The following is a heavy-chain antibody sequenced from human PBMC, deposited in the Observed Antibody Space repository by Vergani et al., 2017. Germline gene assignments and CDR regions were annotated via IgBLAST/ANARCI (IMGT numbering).Heavy chain of an antibody. D-gene: IGHD2-2*01. CDR2: INAGNGNT. J-gene: IGHJ4*02. V-gene: IGHV1-3*01. Sequence: QVQLVQSGAEVKKPGASVKVSCKASGYTFTSYAMHWVRQAPGQRLEWMGWINAGNGNTKYSQKFQGRFTITRDTAASTAYMELSSLRTEDTAVYYCARVSFVVVPAAMDYWGQGTLVTVSS. CDR3: ARVSFVVVPAAMDY. CDR1: GYTFTSYA.